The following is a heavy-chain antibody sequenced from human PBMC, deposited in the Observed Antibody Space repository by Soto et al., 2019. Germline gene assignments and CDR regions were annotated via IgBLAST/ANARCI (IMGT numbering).Heavy chain of an antibody. V-gene: IGHV3-23*01. CDR2: FRSGGDDETT. D-gene: IGHD3-10*01. CDR1: GFTFSSYS. J-gene: IGHJ4*02. CDR3: AKKVNSGSGSQFFDY. Sequence: EVQLLESGGGLVQPGGSLRLSCAASGFTFSSYSMSWVRQAQGKGLEWVSGFRSGGDDETTYYADAVRGRFTISRDNSKNKLYLQMNSLRAEDTAIYYCAKKVNSGSGSQFFDYWGQGTLVTVSS.